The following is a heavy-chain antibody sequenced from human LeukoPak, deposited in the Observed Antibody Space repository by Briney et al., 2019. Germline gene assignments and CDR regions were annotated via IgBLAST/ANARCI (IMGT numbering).Heavy chain of an antibody. CDR1: GLTFSTSG. D-gene: IGHD1-14*01. V-gene: IGHV3-21*06. J-gene: IGHJ4*02. CDR3: ATETNGRHYDY. Sequence: GGSPRLSCTASGLTFSTSGFNWVRQAPGKGLEWVASIGPTGSDRYHADSIKGRFTISRDNANNFLYLQMNSLRAQDTAVYYCATETNGRHYDYWGQGTLLTVSS. CDR2: IGPTGSDR.